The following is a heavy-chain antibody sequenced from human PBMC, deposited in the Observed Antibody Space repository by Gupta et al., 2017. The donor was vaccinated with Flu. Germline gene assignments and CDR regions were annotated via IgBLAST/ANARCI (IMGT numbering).Heavy chain of an antibody. CDR1: VVTVGRCA. CDR2: ISGSGGST. V-gene: IGHV3-23*01. Sequence: EVQLLWSVGGCVQRGGSVGPSGGAVVVTVGRCAVWCVRQAPGKGLEWVSAISGSGGSTYYADSVKGRFTISRDNSKNTLYLQMNSLRAEDTAVYYCAKPPNIVVVPAATRIDYWGQGTLVTVSS. J-gene: IGHJ4*02. CDR3: AKPPNIVVVPAATRIDY. D-gene: IGHD2-2*01.